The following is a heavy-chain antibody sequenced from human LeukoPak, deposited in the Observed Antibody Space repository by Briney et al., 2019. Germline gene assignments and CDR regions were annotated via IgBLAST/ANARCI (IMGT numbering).Heavy chain of an antibody. CDR3: ARDYDGENAFDI. D-gene: IGHD3-16*01. CDR2: MNPNSGNT. V-gene: IGHV1-8*01. CDR1: GYTFTSYD. Sequence: GASVKVSCKASGYTFTSYDINWVRQATGQGLEWMGWMNPNSGNTGYAQKFQGRVTMTRNTSISTAYMELSSLRSDDTAVYYCARDYDGENAFDIWGQGTMVTVSS. J-gene: IGHJ3*02.